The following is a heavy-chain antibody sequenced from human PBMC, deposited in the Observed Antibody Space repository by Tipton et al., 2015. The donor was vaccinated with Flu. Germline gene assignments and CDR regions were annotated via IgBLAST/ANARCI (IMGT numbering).Heavy chain of an antibody. D-gene: IGHD3-3*01. Sequence: TLSLTCTVSGGSISSYYWSWIRQPPGKGLEWIGYIYYSGSTNYNPSLKSRVTISVDTSKNQFSLKLSSVTAADTAVYYCARGRTIFGADRGYYYYYYMDVWGKGTTVTVSS. V-gene: IGHV4-59*01. J-gene: IGHJ6*03. CDR3: ARGRTIFGADRGYYYYYYMDV. CDR2: IYYSGST. CDR1: GGSISSYY.